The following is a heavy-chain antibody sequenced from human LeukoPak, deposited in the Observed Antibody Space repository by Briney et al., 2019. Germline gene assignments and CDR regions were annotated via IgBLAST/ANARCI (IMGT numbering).Heavy chain of an antibody. CDR2: IYISGST. D-gene: IGHD1-1*01. Sequence: PSETLSLTCTVSGGSISSYYWSWIRQPAGKVLEWIGRIYISGSTNYNPSLKSRVTMSVDTSKNQFSLKLSSVTAADTAVYYCARDRGTWNDDGFDYWGQGTLVTVSS. V-gene: IGHV4-4*07. CDR3: ARDRGTWNDDGFDY. J-gene: IGHJ4*02. CDR1: GGSISSYY.